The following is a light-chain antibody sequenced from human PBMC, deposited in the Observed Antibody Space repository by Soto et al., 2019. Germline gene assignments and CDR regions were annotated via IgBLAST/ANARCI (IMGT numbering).Light chain of an antibody. CDR2: AAS. V-gene: IGKV1-6*01. CDR1: QAIRND. J-gene: IGKJ1*01. CDR3: LQDYDLWT. Sequence: AIQMTQSPSSLSASVGDRVTITCRASQAIRNDVSWYQQKPGKAPKLLIYAASSLHSGVPARFSGSGSGTDFTLTISSLQPEYFASYYCLQDYDLWTFGQGTKVEIK.